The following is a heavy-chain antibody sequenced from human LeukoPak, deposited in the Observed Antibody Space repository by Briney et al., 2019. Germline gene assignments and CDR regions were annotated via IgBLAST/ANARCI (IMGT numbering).Heavy chain of an antibody. D-gene: IGHD3-22*01. Sequence: GGSLRLSCAASGFTFDDYAMHWVRQAPGKGLEWVSGISWNSGSMGYADSVKGRFTISRDNAKNSLYLQMNSLRAEDTALYYCAKDYYYDSSGYLGGWGQGTLVTVSS. V-gene: IGHV3-9*01. CDR1: GFTFDDYA. CDR3: AKDYYYDSSGYLGG. J-gene: IGHJ4*02. CDR2: ISWNSGSM.